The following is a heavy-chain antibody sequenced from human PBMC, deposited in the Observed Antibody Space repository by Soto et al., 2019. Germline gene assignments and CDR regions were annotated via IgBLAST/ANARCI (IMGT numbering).Heavy chain of an antibody. V-gene: IGHV4-30-4*01. CDR3: ARIHFGDEPSYYYYGMDV. CDR1: GGSFSSGDYY. Sequence: SETLSRTCTVSGGSFSSGDYYWSWVRQPPGKGLEWIGYIYYTGSTFNNPSLKSRVSISIDTSKTQFSLKLSSVTAADTAVYYCARIHFGDEPSYYYYGMDVWGQGTTVTVSS. CDR2: IYYTGST. D-gene: IGHD4-17*01. J-gene: IGHJ6*02.